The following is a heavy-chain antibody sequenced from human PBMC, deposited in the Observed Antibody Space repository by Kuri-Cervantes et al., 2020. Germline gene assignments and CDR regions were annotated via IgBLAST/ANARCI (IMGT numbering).Heavy chain of an antibody. CDR3: ARGRLRDYSWNDEGHDAYDL. CDR2: IIPIFDTA. Sequence: SVKVSCKASGGTFSNHAVNLVRQAPGQGLEWMGGIIPIFDTANYAQKFQGRVTITTDESTSTAYMELSSLRSEDTAVYYCARGRLRDYSWNDEGHDAYDLWGQGTMVTVSS. J-gene: IGHJ3*01. V-gene: IGHV1-69*05. D-gene: IGHD1-20*01. CDR1: GGTFSNHA.